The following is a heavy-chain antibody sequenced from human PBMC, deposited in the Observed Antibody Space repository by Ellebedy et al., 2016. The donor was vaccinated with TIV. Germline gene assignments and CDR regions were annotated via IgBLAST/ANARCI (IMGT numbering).Heavy chain of an antibody. D-gene: IGHD5-18*01. CDR1: GFTFDDYA. CDR2: ISWNSGSI. CDR3: AKDMGLWQYAFDY. V-gene: IGHV3-9*01. Sequence: GGSLRLSCAASGFTFDDYAMHWVRQAPGKGLEWVSGISWNSGSISYADSVKGRFTISRDNAKNSLYLQMNSLRAEDTALYYCAKDMGLWQYAFDYWGQGTLVTVSS. J-gene: IGHJ4*02.